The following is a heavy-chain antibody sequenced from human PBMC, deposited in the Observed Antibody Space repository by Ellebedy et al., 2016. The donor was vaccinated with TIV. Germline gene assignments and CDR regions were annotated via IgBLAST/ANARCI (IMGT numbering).Heavy chain of an antibody. V-gene: IGHV1-2*04. J-gene: IGHJ4*02. Sequence: ASVKVSCKASGYTFTGYYMHWVRQAPGQGLEWMGWINPNSGGTNYAQKFQGWVTMTRDTSISTAYMELSRLRSDDTAVYYCARDPGLMELDYFDYWGQGTLVTVSS. CDR3: ARDPGLMELDYFDY. CDR1: GYTFTGYY. D-gene: IGHD1-26*01. CDR2: INPNSGGT.